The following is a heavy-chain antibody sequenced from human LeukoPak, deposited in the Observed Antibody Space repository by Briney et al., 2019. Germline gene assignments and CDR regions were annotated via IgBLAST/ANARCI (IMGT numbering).Heavy chain of an antibody. V-gene: IGHV3-23*01. CDR2: IFPSGGEI. J-gene: IGHJ6*03. CDR3: AKALHDYYYYYMDV. Sequence: PGGSLRLSCAASGFTFSTFAMIWVRQPPGKGLEWVSSIFPSGGEIHYADSVRGRFTISRDNSKNTLYLQMNSLRAEDTAVYYCAKALHDYYYYYMDVWGKGTTVTVSS. CDR1: GFTFSTFA.